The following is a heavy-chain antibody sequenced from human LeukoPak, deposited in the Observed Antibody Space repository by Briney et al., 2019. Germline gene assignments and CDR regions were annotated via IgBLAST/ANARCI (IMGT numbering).Heavy chain of an antibody. CDR1: GFTFSSYA. V-gene: IGHV3-66*01. D-gene: IGHD6-19*01. Sequence: GRSLRLSCAASGFTFSSYAMHWVRQAPGKGLEWVSVIYSGGSTYYADSVKGRFTISRDNSKNMIYLEMNSLRVEDTAVYYCAKERNLEMAVAGTIFDYWGQGTLVTVSS. CDR2: IYSGGST. J-gene: IGHJ4*02. CDR3: AKERNLEMAVAGTIFDY.